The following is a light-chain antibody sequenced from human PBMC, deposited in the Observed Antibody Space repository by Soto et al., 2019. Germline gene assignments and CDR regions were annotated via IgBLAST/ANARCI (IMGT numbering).Light chain of an antibody. CDR3: SSYSGTNYHYV. J-gene: IGLJ1*01. V-gene: IGLV2-8*01. CDR2: EVS. CDR1: SGDVGGYNY. Sequence: QSALTQPPSASGSFGQSVTISRTGTSGDVGGYNYVSWYQQHPGKAPKLMIYEVSERPSGVPDRFSGSKSGNTASLTVSGLQADDEADYYCSSYSGTNYHYVFGSGTKLTVL.